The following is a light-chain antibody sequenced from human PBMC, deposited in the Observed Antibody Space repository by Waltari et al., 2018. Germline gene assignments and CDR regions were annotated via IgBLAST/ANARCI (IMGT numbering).Light chain of an antibody. CDR1: SGSVSPTSY. V-gene: IGLV8-61*01. CDR2: KAN. CDR3: SLYMGSGIWV. J-gene: IGLJ3*02. Sequence: QTVVTQEPSLSVPPGGTVTLTCALSSGSVSPTSYATWYRQTPGQAPRTLLYKANTRSSGVPDLFAGSILGNKAALTSTGAQADDESDYFCSLYMGSGIWVFGGGTKLTVL.